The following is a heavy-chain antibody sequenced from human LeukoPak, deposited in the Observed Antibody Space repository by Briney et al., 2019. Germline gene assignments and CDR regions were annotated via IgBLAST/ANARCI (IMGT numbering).Heavy chain of an antibody. D-gene: IGHD3-22*01. CDR1: GYTFTSYG. Sequence: ASVKVSCKASGYTFTSYGISWVRQAPGQGLEWMGWISAYNGNTNYAQKLQGRVTMTTDTSTSTAYMELRSLRSDDTAVYYCARMRGYYDSSGYPFDYWGQGTPVTVSS. CDR3: ARMRGYYDSSGYPFDY. J-gene: IGHJ4*02. CDR2: ISAYNGNT. V-gene: IGHV1-18*01.